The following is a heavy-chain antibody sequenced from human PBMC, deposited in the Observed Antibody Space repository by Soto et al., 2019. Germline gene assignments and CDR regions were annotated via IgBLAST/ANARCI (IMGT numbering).Heavy chain of an antibody. D-gene: IGHD6-13*01. CDR3: VVQQKLPWVNS. V-gene: IGHV5-51*01. CDR2: IYPGDSDT. J-gene: IGHJ5*02. CDR1: WSRVRFYW. Sequence: KNFCRGCWSRVRFYWIGWVRQMPGKGLEWMGIIYPGDSDTRYSPSFQGQVTISADESISTAYLQWSSLKASDTAMYYCVVQQKLPWVNSWGQGTLVP.